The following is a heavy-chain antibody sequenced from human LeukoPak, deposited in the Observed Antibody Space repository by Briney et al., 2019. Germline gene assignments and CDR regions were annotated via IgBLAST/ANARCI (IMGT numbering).Heavy chain of an antibody. CDR2: IDNSGST. V-gene: IGHV4-30-4*08. CDR1: GASISSGDYY. CDR3: ARGRDGSSWYYGY. D-gene: IGHD6-13*01. J-gene: IGHJ4*02. Sequence: SETLSLTCSVSGASISSGDYYWSWIRQLPGKGLEWFGYIDNSGSTHYNPSVDSRVSFSIDTSKRQFALKLRSVTAADTAVYYGARGRDGSSWYYGYWGQGILVTVSS.